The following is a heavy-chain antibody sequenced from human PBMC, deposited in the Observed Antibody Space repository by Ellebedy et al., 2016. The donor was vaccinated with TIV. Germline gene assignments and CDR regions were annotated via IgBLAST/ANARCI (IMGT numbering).Heavy chain of an antibody. D-gene: IGHD3-10*01. Sequence: LRLSCSVSGDSISSGDYYWSWIRQHPGKGLEWIGYISHSGSTYYYPSLGSRVAMSLDTSANQFSLKLSSVTVADTAVYYCARGHGSGSYYNAWGAFDIWGQGTIVTVSS. J-gene: IGHJ3*02. CDR3: ARGHGSGSYYNAWGAFDI. V-gene: IGHV4-31*03. CDR2: ISHSGST. CDR1: GDSISSGDYY.